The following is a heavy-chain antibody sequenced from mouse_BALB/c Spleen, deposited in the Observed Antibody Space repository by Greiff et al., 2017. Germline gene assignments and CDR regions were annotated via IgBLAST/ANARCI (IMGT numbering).Heavy chain of an antibody. V-gene: IGHV2-6-7*01. CDR1: GFSLTGYG. Sequence: VQRVESGPGLVAPSQSLSITCTVSGFSLTGYGVNWVRQPPGKGLEWLGMIWGDGSTDYNSALKSRLSISKDNSKSQVFLKMNSLQTDDTARYYCARDFPYDGGAMDYWGQGTSVTVSS. CDR2: IWGDGST. D-gene: IGHD2-12*01. CDR3: ARDFPYDGGAMDY. J-gene: IGHJ4*01.